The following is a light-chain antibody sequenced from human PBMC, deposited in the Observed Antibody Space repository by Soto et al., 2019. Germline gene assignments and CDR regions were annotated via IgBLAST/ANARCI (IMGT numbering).Light chain of an antibody. J-gene: IGKJ4*01. Sequence: EIVMTQSPATLSVSPGEGATLSCKASQNVYNNLAWYQQRPGQPPRLLIYDASTRATGISARFSGSGYGTDSALTISSLQSEDFAIYFCQQCRNWPLTFGGGTKVEIK. V-gene: IGKV3-15*01. CDR1: QNVYNN. CDR2: DAS. CDR3: QQCRNWPLT.